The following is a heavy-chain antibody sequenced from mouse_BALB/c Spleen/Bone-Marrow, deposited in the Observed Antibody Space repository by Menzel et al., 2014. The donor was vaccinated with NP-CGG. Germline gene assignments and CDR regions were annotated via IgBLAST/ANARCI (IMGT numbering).Heavy chain of an antibody. CDR2: IDPENGDT. D-gene: IGHD2-1*01. V-gene: IGHV14-4*02. J-gene: IGHJ2*01. CDR3: NVWDGNYSFDY. CDR1: GFNIKDYY. Sequence: EVKLVESGAELVRSGASVKLSCTASGFNIKDYYMHWVKRRPEQGLEWIGWIDPENGDTEYAPKFQGKATMTADTSSNTAYLQLSSLTSEDTAVYYCNVWDGNYSFDYWGQGTTLTVSS.